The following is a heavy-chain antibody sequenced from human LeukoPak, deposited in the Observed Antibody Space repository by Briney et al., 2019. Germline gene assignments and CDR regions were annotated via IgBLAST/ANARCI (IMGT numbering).Heavy chain of an antibody. CDR3: ARGTAYSYGSFDY. V-gene: IGHV1-69*06. D-gene: IGHD5-18*01. CDR1: GGTFSSYA. CDR2: IIPIFGTA. Sequence: SVKVSCKASGGTFSSYAISWVRQAPGQGLEWMGGIIPIFGTANYAQKFQGRVMITADKSTSTAYMELSSLRSEDTAVYYCARGTAYSYGSFDYWGQGTLVTVSS. J-gene: IGHJ4*02.